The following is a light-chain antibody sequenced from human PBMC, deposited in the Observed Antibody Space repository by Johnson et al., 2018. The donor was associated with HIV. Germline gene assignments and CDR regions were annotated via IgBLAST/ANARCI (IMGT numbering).Light chain of an antibody. Sequence: YQQKPGQFPVLVIYKDSERPSGIPERFSGSSSGTIVTLTISGVQAADEADYYCLSADSSGTYVFGTGTKVTVL. CDR2: KDS. CDR3: LSADSSGTYV. J-gene: IGLJ1*01. V-gene: IGLV3-16*01.